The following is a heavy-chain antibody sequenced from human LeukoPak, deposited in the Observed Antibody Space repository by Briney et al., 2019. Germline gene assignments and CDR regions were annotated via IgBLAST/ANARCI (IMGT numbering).Heavy chain of an antibody. Sequence: ASVKVSCKASGYTFTGYYIHWVRQAPGQGLEWMGWINPNSGGTNYAQKFQGWVTMTRDTSISTAYMELSRLRSDDTAVYYCARDRGGLQLTDYFDYWGQGTLVTVSS. V-gene: IGHV1-2*04. CDR2: INPNSGGT. D-gene: IGHD5-24*01. CDR1: GYTFTGYY. CDR3: ARDRGGLQLTDYFDY. J-gene: IGHJ4*02.